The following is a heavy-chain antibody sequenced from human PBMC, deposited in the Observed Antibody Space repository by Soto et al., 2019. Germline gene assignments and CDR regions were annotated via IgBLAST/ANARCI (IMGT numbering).Heavy chain of an antibody. V-gene: IGHV1-58*01. Sequence: SVKVSCKASGFTFTSSAVQWVRQARGQRLEWIGWIVVGSGNTNYAQKFQERVTITRDMSTSTAYMELSSLRSEDTAVYYCAAGVWSDYYGSESYFGGMDVWGQGTTVTVSS. CDR2: IVVGSGNT. J-gene: IGHJ6*02. CDR1: GFTFTSSA. CDR3: AAGVWSDYYGSESYFGGMDV. D-gene: IGHD3-10*01.